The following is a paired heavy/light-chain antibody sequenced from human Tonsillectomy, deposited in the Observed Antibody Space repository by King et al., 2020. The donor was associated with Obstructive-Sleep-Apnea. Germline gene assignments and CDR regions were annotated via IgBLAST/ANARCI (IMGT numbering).Heavy chain of an antibody. J-gene: IGHJ3*02. Sequence: EVQLVESGGGLVQPGGSLRLSCAASGFTFSSHFIHWVRQAPGKGLEHVSTISSHGDSTYYANSVKGRFTVSRDNSKNTLYLQMGSLRAEDMAVYYCAREVYSRISYDVLDIWGQGTMVIVSS. V-gene: IGHV3-64*01. CDR3: AREVYSRISYDVLDI. CDR1: GFTFSSHF. D-gene: IGHD5-18*01. CDR2: ISSHGDST.
Light chain of an antibody. CDR3: QRYGGSPPYT. J-gene: IGKJ2*01. CDR1: QSVSSSY. CDR2: SAS. V-gene: IGKV3-20*01. Sequence: EIVLTQSPDTLSLSPGERATLSCRASQSVSSSYLAWYQQKPGQAPRLLIYSASSRATGIPDRFSGSGSGTDFTLTISRLEPEDFTVYYCQRYGGSPPYTFGQGTKLEIK.